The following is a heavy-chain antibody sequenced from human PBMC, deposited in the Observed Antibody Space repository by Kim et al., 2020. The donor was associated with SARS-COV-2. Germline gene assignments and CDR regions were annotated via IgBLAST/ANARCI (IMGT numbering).Heavy chain of an antibody. J-gene: IGHJ6*02. CDR1: GFTFSSYD. Sequence: GGSLRLSCAASGFTFSSYDMHWVRQATGKGLEWVSAIGTAGDTYYPGSVKGRFTISRENAKNSLYLQMNSLRAGDTAVYYCARSPPGGYYYYGMDVWGQGTTVTVSS. CDR3: ARSPPGGYYYYGMDV. D-gene: IGHD2-15*01. CDR2: IGTAGDT. V-gene: IGHV3-13*01.